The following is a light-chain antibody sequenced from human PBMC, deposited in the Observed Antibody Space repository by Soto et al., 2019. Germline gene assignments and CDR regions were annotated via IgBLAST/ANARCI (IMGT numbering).Light chain of an antibody. CDR2: GAS. V-gene: IGKV3-20*01. CDR3: QQYGSSPVT. J-gene: IGKJ1*01. Sequence: EIVFAQSPGTLSFSPGERATLFCRASQSVSSSYLAWYQQKPGQAPRLLIYGASSRATGIPDRFSGSGSGTDFTLTISRLEPEDFAVYYCQQYGSSPVTFGQGTKVDIK. CDR1: QSVSSSY.